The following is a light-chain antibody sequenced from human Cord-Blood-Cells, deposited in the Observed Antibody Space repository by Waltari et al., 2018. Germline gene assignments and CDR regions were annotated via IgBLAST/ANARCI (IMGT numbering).Light chain of an antibody. Sequence: IQMTQVTASLSVSVGDRVTITCRASQSISSYLNWYQQKPGKAPKLLIYAASSLQSGVPSRFSGSGSGTDFSLTISSLQPEDFATYYGQQSYSTPPWTFGQGTKVEIK. CDR2: AAS. CDR1: QSISSY. V-gene: IGKV1-39*01. CDR3: QQSYSTPPWT. J-gene: IGKJ1*01.